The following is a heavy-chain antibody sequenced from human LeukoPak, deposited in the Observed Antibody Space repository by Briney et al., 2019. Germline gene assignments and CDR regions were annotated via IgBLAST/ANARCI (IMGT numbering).Heavy chain of an antibody. D-gene: IGHD3-10*01. J-gene: IGHJ3*02. Sequence: ASVKVSCKASGHTFTGYYMHWVRQAPGQGLEWMGWINPNSGGTKYAQKFQGRVTMTRDTSISTAYMELSRLRSDDTAVYYCAIVTYYYGSGSVAFDIWGQGTMVTVSS. CDR3: AIVTYYYGSGSVAFDI. V-gene: IGHV1-2*02. CDR1: GHTFTGYY. CDR2: INPNSGGT.